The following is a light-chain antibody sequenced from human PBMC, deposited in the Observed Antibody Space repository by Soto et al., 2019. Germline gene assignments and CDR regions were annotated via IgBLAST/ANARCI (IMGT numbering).Light chain of an antibody. J-gene: IGKJ1*01. CDR1: QSIMSH. Sequence: DIQMTQSPSSLSASVGDRVTITCRASQSIMSHLNWYQHKSGKAPQLLIYAASSLHSGVPSRFSGSGSGTDFTLTISSLQAEDFGTYYCQQAYNTPRTFGQGTKVEIK. V-gene: IGKV1-39*01. CDR3: QQAYNTPRT. CDR2: AAS.